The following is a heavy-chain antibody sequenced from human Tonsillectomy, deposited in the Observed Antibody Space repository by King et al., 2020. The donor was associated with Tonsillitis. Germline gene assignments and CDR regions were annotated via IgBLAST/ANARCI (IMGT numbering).Heavy chain of an antibody. Sequence: QLVQSGAEVKKPGASVKVSCKASGYTFTSYAMHWVRQAPGQRLEWMGWINAGNGNTKYSQKFQGRVTITRDTSASTVNMELSSLRSEDTAVYYCARVQDFGSSWYSGPGAFDVWGQGTMVTVSS. CDR3: ARVQDFGSSWYSGPGAFDV. J-gene: IGHJ3*01. CDR2: INAGNGNT. V-gene: IGHV1-3*01. D-gene: IGHD6-13*01. CDR1: GYTFTSYA.